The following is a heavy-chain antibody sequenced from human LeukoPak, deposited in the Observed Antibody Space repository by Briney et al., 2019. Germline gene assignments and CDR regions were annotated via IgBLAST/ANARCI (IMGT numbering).Heavy chain of an antibody. CDR2: IYSSGST. J-gene: IGHJ4*02. Sequence: SSETLSLTCTVSGGSIGSYYWSWIRQPAGKGLEWIGRIYSSGSTTYNPSLKSRVTMSIDTSMNQFSLRMDSVTAADTAVYYCAAGTLWFGIRLWGQGTLVTVSS. CDR3: AAGTLWFGIRL. CDR1: GGSIGSYY. D-gene: IGHD3-10*01. V-gene: IGHV4-4*07.